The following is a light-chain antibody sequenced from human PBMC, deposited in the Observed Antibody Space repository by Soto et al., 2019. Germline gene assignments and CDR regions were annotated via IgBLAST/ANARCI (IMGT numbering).Light chain of an antibody. J-gene: IGKJ1*01. CDR1: QSVRNNY. Sequence: EIVLTQSPGTLSLSPGERATLSCRASQSVRNNYLAWYQQRPGQAPRLLIYAASSRATGIPDRFSGSGSGTDFTLTLSRREHEDFAVYYCQQYGTSPRTFGQGTKVEIK. V-gene: IGKV3-20*01. CDR2: AAS. CDR3: QQYGTSPRT.